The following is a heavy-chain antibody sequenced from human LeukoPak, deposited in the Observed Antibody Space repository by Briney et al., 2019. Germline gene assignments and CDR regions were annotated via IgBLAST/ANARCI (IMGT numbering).Heavy chain of an antibody. V-gene: IGHV3-23*01. J-gene: IGHJ6*03. Sequence: GGSLRLSCAASGFTFSSYGMSWVRQAPGKGLEWVSAISGSGSSTYYAASVKGRFTISRDNSKNTLYLQMNSLRAEDTAVYYCAKGALYCSSTSCSTYYYYYMDVWGKGTTVTISS. CDR2: ISGSGSST. CDR3: AKGALYCSSTSCSTYYYYYMDV. D-gene: IGHD2-2*01. CDR1: GFTFSSYG.